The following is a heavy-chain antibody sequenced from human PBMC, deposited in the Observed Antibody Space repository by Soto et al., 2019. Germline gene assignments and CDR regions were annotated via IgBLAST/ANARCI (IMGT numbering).Heavy chain of an antibody. CDR3: ARDQDIVLVPAAHGYFQH. D-gene: IGHD2-2*01. J-gene: IGHJ1*01. CDR1: GYTFTSYY. V-gene: IGHV1-46*01. CDR2: INPSGGST. Sequence: ASVKVSCKASGYTFTSYYMHWVRQAPGQGLEWMGIINPSGGSTSYAQKFKGRVTMTRDTSTSTVYMELSSLRSEDTAVYYFARDQDIVLVPAAHGYFQHWGQGTLVTVSS.